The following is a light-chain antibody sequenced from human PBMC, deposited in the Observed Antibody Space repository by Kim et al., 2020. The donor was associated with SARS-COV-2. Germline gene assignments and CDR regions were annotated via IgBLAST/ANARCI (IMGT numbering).Light chain of an antibody. CDR3: QQYHNWPPFT. CDR1: QSLSSN. J-gene: IGKJ2*01. Sequence: SPVERATLSCRASQSLSSNLAWYQQTPGQPPRLLIYGASTRATGIPARFSGSGSGTEFTLTISSLQSEDFAVYYCQQYHNWPPFTFGQGTKLEIK. CDR2: GAS. V-gene: IGKV3-15*01.